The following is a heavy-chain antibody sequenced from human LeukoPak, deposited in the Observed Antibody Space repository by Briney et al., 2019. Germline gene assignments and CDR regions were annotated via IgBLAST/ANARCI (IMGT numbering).Heavy chain of an antibody. CDR3: ARHYPQFLEWLSV. CDR2: IYYSGST. J-gene: IGHJ4*02. D-gene: IGHD3-3*01. V-gene: IGHV4-39*01. CDR1: GGSISSSSYY. Sequence: PSETLSLTCTVSGGSISSSSYYWGWIRQPPGKGLESIGSIYYSGSTYYNPSLKSRVTISVDTSKNQFSLKLSSVTAADTAVYYCARHYPQFLEWLSVWGQGTLVTVSS.